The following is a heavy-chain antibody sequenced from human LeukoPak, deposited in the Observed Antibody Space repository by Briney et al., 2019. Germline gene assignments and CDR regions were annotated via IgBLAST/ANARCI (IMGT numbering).Heavy chain of an antibody. D-gene: IGHD3-10*01. CDR1: GFTFRNCA. V-gene: IGHV3-23*01. CDR2: ISGTGYNT. CDR3: AKHGSGSLFYFDY. Sequence: GGSLRLSCAASGFTFRNCAMSWVRQAPGKGLEGVSGISGTGYNTYYADSVKGRFTISRDNSKNTLYLQMNSRGAEDTAVYYCAKHGSGSLFYFDYWGQRTLVTVSS. J-gene: IGHJ4*02.